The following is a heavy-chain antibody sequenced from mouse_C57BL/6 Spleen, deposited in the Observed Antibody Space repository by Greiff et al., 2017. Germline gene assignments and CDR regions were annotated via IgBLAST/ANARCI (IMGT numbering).Heavy chain of an antibody. CDR3: ARLGRDLHFDY. J-gene: IGHJ2*01. Sequence: VQLQQPGAELVKPGASVKLSCKASGYTFTSYWMHWVKQRPGQGLEWIGMIHPNSGSTNYNEKFKSKATLTVDKSSSTAYMQLSSLTSEDSAVYYCARLGRDLHFDYWGQGTTLTVSS. CDR2: IHPNSGST. D-gene: IGHD4-1*01. V-gene: IGHV1-64*01. CDR1: GYTFTSYW.